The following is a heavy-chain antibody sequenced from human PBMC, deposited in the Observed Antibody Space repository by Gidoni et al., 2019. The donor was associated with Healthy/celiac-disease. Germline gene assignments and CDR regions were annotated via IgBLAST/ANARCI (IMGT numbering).Heavy chain of an antibody. CDR2: ISSNGGST. Sequence: EVQLVESGGGLVQPGGSLRLSCSASGFTFSRYARHWVRQAPGKGLEYVSAISSNGGSTYYADSVKGRFTISRDNSKNTLYLQMSSLRAEDTAVYYCVKDFWGGITMVRGATFDYWGQGTLVTVSS. V-gene: IGHV3-64D*06. CDR3: VKDFWGGITMVRGATFDY. J-gene: IGHJ4*02. CDR1: GFTFSRYA. D-gene: IGHD3-10*01.